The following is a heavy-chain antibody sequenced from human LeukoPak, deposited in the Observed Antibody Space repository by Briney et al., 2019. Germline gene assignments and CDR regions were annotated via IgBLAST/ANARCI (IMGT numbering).Heavy chain of an antibody. V-gene: IGHV4-61*08. CDR3: ARGPNDYGDPHFDY. CDR2: IYYSGST. J-gene: IGHJ4*02. D-gene: IGHD4/OR15-4a*01. CDR1: GGSISSGGYY. Sequence: SETLSLTCTVSGGSISSGGYYWSWIRQHPGKGLEWIGYIYYSGSTNYNPSLKSRVTMSVDTSKNQFSLKLSSVTAADTAVYYCARGPNDYGDPHFDYWGQGTLVTVSS.